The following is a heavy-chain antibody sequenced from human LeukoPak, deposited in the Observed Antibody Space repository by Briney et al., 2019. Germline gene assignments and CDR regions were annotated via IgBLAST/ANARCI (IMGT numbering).Heavy chain of an antibody. CDR2: IYHSGST. CDR3: ARGFATMVRGVVLDF. CDR1: GGSISSYY. Sequence: SETLSLTCTVSGGSISSYYWSWIRQPPGKGLEWIGEIYHSGSTNYNPSLKSRVTISVDTSKNQFSLKLNSVTAADTAVYYCARGFATMVRGVVLDFWGQGTLVTVSS. J-gene: IGHJ4*02. D-gene: IGHD3-10*01. V-gene: IGHV4-34*01.